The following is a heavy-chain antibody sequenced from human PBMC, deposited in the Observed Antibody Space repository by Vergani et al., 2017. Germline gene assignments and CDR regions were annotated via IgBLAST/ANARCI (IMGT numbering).Heavy chain of an antibody. CDR1: GFPLRNYD. J-gene: IGHJ4*02. D-gene: IGHD3-16*01. Sequence: QVQLVESGGGVVQRGGSLRLSCATSGFPLRNYDMQWIRQGPGKGLEFVAFIQFDGSNQYYADSVKGRFTLSRDLSKTTLYLQMNSLRTDDTATYYCAKHFRGWGIDYWGQGTQVIVSS. CDR2: IQFDGSNQ. V-gene: IGHV3-30*02. CDR3: AKHFRGWGIDY.